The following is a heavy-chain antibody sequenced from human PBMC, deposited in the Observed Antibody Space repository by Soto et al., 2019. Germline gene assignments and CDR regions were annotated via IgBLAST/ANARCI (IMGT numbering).Heavy chain of an antibody. CDR2: LIPIFGTA. D-gene: IGHD6-19*01. J-gene: IGHJ4*02. CDR1: GGTFSSYA. V-gene: IGHV1-69*01. Sequence: QVQLVQSGAGVKKPGSSVKVSCKASGGTFSSYAISWVRQAPGQGLEWMGGLIPIFGTANYAQKFQGRVTITADESTSTAYMELSSLRSEETAVYYCARGGRGGCSGWKDPFDYWGQGTLVTVSS. CDR3: ARGGRGGCSGWKDPFDY.